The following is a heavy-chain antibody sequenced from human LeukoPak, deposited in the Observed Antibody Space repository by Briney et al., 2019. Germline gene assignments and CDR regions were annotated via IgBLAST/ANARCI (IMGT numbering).Heavy chain of an antibody. V-gene: IGHV7-4-1*01. D-gene: IGHD6-13*01. J-gene: IGHJ5*02. CDR1: RYTFTTYA. CDR3: ARLVAAGGSGSFDP. Sequence: ASVKVSSKASRYTFTTYAMNWVRQAPGQRLEWMGWINTYTGNPTYAQDFTGRFVFSLDTSVSTAYLQIYSLKAEDTAVYYCARLVAAGGSGSFDPWGQGTLVTVSS. CDR2: INTYTGNP.